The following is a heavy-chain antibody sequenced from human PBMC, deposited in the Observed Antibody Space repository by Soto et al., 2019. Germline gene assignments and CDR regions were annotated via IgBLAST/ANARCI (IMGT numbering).Heavy chain of an antibody. D-gene: IGHD2-21*02. V-gene: IGHV3-43*01. Sequence: GSLRLSCAASGFTFDDYTMHWVRQAPGKGLEWVSLISWDGGSTYYADSVKGRFTISRDNSKNSLYLQMNSLRTEDTALYYCAKDTYGGNSYFDYWGQGTLVTVSS. CDR2: ISWDGGST. CDR3: AKDTYGGNSYFDY. CDR1: GFTFDDYT. J-gene: IGHJ4*02.